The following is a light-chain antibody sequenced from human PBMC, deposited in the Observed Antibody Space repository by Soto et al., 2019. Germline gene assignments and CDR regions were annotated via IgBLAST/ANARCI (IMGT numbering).Light chain of an antibody. J-gene: IGLJ1*01. CDR2: QVS. Sequence: QSVLTQPASVSGSLGQSITISCTGTTRDIAGYNYISWYQQLPGKAPKLMIYQVSNRPSGVSNRFSGSKSGNTASLTISGLQAEDEADYYCSSYTSSSTPYVFGTGTKVTVL. CDR3: SSYTSSSTPYV. CDR1: TRDIAGYNY. V-gene: IGLV2-14*01.